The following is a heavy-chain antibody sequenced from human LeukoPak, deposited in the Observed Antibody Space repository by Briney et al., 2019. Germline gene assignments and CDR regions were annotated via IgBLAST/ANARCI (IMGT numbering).Heavy chain of an antibody. D-gene: IGHD3-22*01. V-gene: IGHV4-59*07. Sequence: SDTQTLLCSVYCGTISSYNWSWIRLHHGKRVKLIAYFYYSGSTNYNPSLKSRVTISVDTSKNQFSLKLSSVTAADTAVYYCARTTYYYDSSGSGDFDYWGQGTLVTVSS. CDR1: CGTISSYN. J-gene: IGHJ4*02. CDR2: FYYSGST. CDR3: ARTTYYYDSSGSGDFDY.